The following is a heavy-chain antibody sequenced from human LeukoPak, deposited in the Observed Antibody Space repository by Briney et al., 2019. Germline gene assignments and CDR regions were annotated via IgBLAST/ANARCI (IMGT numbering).Heavy chain of an antibody. V-gene: IGHV3-53*01. CDR3: ARDSGDGDYEPLDS. Sequence: GGSLRLSCAASGFSVSSTYMNWVRQAPGKGLEWVSIIYRDGSTYYADYVKGRFTISRDNSKNTLYLQMNSLRVKDTAMYYCARDSGDGDYEPLDSWGQGTLVIVSS. J-gene: IGHJ4*02. CDR2: IYRDGST. CDR1: GFSVSSTY. D-gene: IGHD4-17*01.